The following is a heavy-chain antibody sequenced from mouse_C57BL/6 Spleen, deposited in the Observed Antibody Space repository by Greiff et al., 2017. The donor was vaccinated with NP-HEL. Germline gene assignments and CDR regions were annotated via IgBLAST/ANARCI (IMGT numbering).Heavy chain of an antibody. D-gene: IGHD1-1*01. Sequence: QVQLQQSGPELVKPGASVKISCKASGYAFSSSWMNWVKQRPGKGLEWIGRIYPGDGDTNYNGKFKGKATLTADKSSSTAYMQLSSLTSEDSAVYFCARSAYGSQAWFAYWGQGTLVTVSA. CDR2: IYPGDGDT. CDR3: ARSAYGSQAWFAY. J-gene: IGHJ3*01. CDR1: GYAFSSSW. V-gene: IGHV1-82*01.